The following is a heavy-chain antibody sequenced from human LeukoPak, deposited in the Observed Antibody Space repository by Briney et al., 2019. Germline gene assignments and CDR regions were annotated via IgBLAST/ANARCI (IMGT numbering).Heavy chain of an antibody. CDR1: GGPLSNYH. D-gene: IGHD5-24*01. CDR3: ARLRELATLHDAFDI. J-gene: IGHJ3*02. V-gene: IGHV4-4*07. Sequence: SETLSLTCTVSGGPLSNYHWSWIRQPAGKAPEWLGRIYDSGNTNYNPSLKSRIIMSVDTSKKQFSLKLTSVTAADTAVYYCARLRELATLHDAFDIWGQGTMVTVSS. CDR2: IYDSGNT.